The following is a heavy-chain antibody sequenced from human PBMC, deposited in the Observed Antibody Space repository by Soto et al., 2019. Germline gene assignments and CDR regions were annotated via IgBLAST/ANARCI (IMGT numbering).Heavy chain of an antibody. CDR1: GGPISSGGYY. J-gene: IGHJ6*03. Sequence: PSETLSLTCTVSGGPISSGGYYWSWIRQHPGKGLEWIGYIYYSGSTYYNPSLKSRVTISVDTSKNQFSLKLSSVTAADTAVYYCARVDVVVVPAAILDYYYMDVWGKGTTVTVSS. V-gene: IGHV4-31*03. CDR2: IYYSGST. D-gene: IGHD2-2*02. CDR3: ARVDVVVVPAAILDYYYMDV.